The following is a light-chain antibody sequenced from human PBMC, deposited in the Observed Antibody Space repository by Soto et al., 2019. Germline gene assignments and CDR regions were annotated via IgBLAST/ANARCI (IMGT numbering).Light chain of an antibody. CDR2: GAS. CDR1: QGISRW. Sequence: DIQMTQSPSSVSASVGDRVTITCRASQGISRWLAWYQQKPGKAPKLLIYGASNLQSGVPSRFSGSASVTDFTLIITTLQPEDFATYYCQQANSFLSFGGGTKVEIK. V-gene: IGKV1-12*02. CDR3: QQANSFLS. J-gene: IGKJ4*01.